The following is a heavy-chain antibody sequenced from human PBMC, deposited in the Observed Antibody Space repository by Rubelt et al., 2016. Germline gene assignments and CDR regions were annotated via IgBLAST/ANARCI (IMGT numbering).Heavy chain of an antibody. CDR2: VSGSGGIT. CDR3: ATTTGDDPNVSRYWHFDL. Sequence: GGSLRLSCAASGLTFSIYAMNWVRQAPGKGLEWVSVVSGSGGITYYADSVKGRCTISRDNSKNSLYLQMNSLRDDDTAVYYCATTTGDDPNVSRYWHFDLWGRGTLVTVSS. V-gene: IGHV3-23*01. J-gene: IGHJ2*01. D-gene: IGHD1-26*01. CDR1: GLTFSIYA.